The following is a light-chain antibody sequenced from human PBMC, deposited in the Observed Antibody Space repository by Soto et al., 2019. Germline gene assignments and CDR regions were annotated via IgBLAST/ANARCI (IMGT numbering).Light chain of an antibody. Sequence: QAVVTQPPSVSAAPGQRVTISCSGSSSNIGNNFVSWYQQLPGTAPKLVIYDNNKQPSTTPDRFSGSKSGTSATLGITGLQTGDEADYYCGTWDSGLTAVVFGGGTKLTVL. CDR3: GTWDSGLTAVV. CDR2: DNN. CDR1: SSNIGNNF. J-gene: IGLJ2*01. V-gene: IGLV1-51*01.